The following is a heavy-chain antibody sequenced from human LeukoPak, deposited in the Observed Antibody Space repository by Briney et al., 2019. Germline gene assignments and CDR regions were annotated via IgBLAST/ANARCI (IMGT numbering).Heavy chain of an antibody. CDR1: GGTFSSYA. J-gene: IGHJ6*03. V-gene: IGHV1-69*05. Sequence: ASVKVSCKASGGTFSSYAITWLRQAPGQGLEWMGGIIPVFGTANYAQKFQGRVTITTDESTSTAYMKLSSLRSDDTAIYYCARLYYYCMDVWGKGTAVTVSS. CDR2: IIPVFGTA. CDR3: ARLYYYCMDV.